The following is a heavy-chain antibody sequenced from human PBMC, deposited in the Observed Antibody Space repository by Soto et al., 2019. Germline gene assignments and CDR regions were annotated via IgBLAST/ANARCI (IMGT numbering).Heavy chain of an antibody. CDR3: ARRWGGGYDFWSGYLSGIKDY. J-gene: IGHJ4*02. Sequence: SETLSLTCTVSGGSISSSSYYWGWIRQPPGKGLEWIGSIYYSGSTYYNPSLKSRVTISVDTSKNQFSLKLSSVTAADTAVYYCARRWGGGYDFWSGYLSGIKDYWGQGTLVTVSS. CDR2: IYYSGST. D-gene: IGHD3-3*01. CDR1: GGSISSSSYY. V-gene: IGHV4-39*01.